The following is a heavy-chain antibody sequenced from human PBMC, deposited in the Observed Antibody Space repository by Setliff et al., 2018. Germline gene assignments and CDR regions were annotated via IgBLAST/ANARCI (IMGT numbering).Heavy chain of an antibody. Sequence: PSETLSLTCTVSGGSISSMSYYWGWIRQPPGKGLEWIGSIYHSGSSYYNSSLRSRVTISVDTSKNQFSLILRSVTAADTALYYCAREGDTSGYYYGGGFDYWGQGIPVTVSS. J-gene: IGHJ4*02. CDR3: AREGDTSGYYYGGGFDY. V-gene: IGHV4-39*07. CDR1: GGSISSMSYY. D-gene: IGHD3-22*01. CDR2: IYHSGSS.